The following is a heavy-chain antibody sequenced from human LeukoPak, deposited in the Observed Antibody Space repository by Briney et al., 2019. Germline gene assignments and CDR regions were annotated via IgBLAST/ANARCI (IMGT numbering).Heavy chain of an antibody. D-gene: IGHD3-10*01. CDR3: AIISWDGRGSFY. Sequence: LPGGSLRLSCAASGFTFSTYSMSSVRQAPGKGLECVSAIRSGGENTYYADSVRGRFTISRDNSRGTLSLQMNSLRAEDTAVYFCAIISWDGRGSFYWGQGTLVTVSS. CDR1: GFTFSTYS. V-gene: IGHV3-23*01. J-gene: IGHJ4*02. CDR2: IRSGGENT.